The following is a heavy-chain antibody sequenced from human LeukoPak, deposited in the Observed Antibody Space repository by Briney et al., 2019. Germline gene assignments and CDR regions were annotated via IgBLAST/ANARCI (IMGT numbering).Heavy chain of an antibody. V-gene: IGHV3-11*01. CDR2: ISSSGSTI. D-gene: IGHD3-22*01. J-gene: IGHJ6*02. Sequence: PGGSLRLSCAASGFTFSDYYMSWIRQAPGKGLEWVSYISSSGSTIYYADSVKGRFTISRDNAKNSLYLQMNSLRAEDTAVYYCARGGRYYDSSGLFYYYGMDVWGQGTTVTVSS. CDR3: ARGGRYYDSSGLFYYYGMDV. CDR1: GFTFSDYY.